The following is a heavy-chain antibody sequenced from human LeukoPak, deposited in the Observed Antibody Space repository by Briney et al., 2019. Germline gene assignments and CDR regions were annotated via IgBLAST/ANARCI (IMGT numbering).Heavy chain of an antibody. Sequence: PSETLSLTCTVSGGSIRSYYWSWIRQPAGKGLEWIGRIHSSGSTNYNPSLKSRVTMSVDTSKNQFSLKLTSVTAADTAVYYCARSGWLRSDWFDPWGQGTLVTVSS. D-gene: IGHD5-12*01. CDR3: ARSGWLRSDWFDP. CDR1: GGSIRSYY. CDR2: IHSSGST. V-gene: IGHV4-4*07. J-gene: IGHJ5*02.